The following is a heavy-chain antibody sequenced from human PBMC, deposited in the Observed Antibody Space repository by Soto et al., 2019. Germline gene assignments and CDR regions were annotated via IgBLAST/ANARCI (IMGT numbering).Heavy chain of an antibody. D-gene: IGHD4-17*01. CDR1: GYTFTSFG. Sequence: QVQLVQSGAEVKKPGASVKVSCKASGYTFTSFGISWGRQAPGQGLEGMGWISAYNGNTNYAQKLQGRVTMTTDTSTSTAYMELRSLRSDDTAVYYCARARGYGDYYYYGMDVWGQGTTVTVSS. CDR3: ARARGYGDYYYYGMDV. CDR2: ISAYNGNT. J-gene: IGHJ6*02. V-gene: IGHV1-18*01.